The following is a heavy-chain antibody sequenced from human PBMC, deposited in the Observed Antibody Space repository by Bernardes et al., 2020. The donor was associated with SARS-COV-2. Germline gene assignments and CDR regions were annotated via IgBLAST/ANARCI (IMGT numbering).Heavy chain of an antibody. V-gene: IGHV1-18*04. CDR3: ARAADPYYCGGDCLYFDY. CDR1: GYTFTSYG. J-gene: IGHJ4*02. D-gene: IGHD2-21*01. Sequence: ASVKVSCKASGYTFTSYGISWVRQAPGQGLEWMGWISAYNGNTNYAQKLQGRVTMTTDTSTSTAYMELRSLRSDDTAVYYCARAADPYYCGGDCLYFDYWGQGTLVTVSS. CDR2: ISAYNGNT.